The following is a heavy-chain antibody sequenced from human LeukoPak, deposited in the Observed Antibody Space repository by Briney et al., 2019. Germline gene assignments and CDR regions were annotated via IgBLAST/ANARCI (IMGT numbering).Heavy chain of an antibody. V-gene: IGHV4-4*07. Sequence: SETLSLTCTVSGGSISSYYWSWIRQPAGKGLEWIGRIYTSGSTNYNPSLKSRVTMSVDTSKNQFSLKPSSVTAADTAVYYCARDFSSSWYSSYYYYYMDVWGKGTTVTVSS. D-gene: IGHD6-13*01. CDR2: IYTSGST. CDR1: GGSISSYY. CDR3: ARDFSSSWYSSYYYYYMDV. J-gene: IGHJ6*03.